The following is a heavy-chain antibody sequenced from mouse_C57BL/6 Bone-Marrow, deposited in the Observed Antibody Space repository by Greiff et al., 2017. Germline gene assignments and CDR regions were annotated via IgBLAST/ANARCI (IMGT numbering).Heavy chain of an antibody. CDR2: ISDGGSYT. V-gene: IGHV5-4*03. CDR1: GFTFSSYA. CDR3: ARQAIYDGYYVVDY. Sequence: DVKLVESGGGLVKPGGSLKLSCAASGFTFSSYAMSWVRQTPEKRLEWVATISDGGSYTYYPDNVKGRFTISRDNAKNNLYLQMSHLTSEDTAMYYCARQAIYDGYYVVDYWGQGTTLTVSS. D-gene: IGHD2-3*01. J-gene: IGHJ2*01.